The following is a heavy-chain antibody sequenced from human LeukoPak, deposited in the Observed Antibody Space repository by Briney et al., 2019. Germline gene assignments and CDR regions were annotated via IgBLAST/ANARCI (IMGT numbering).Heavy chain of an antibody. CDR3: AREYGIAAVGGLDV. V-gene: IGHV3-30*04. J-gene: IGHJ6*04. Sequence: GGSLRLSCAASRFTFSAYSLHWLRQAPGKGLEWVADLSYDGSNQYYADSVKGRFTISRDTSKNVLYLQMNSLGAEDTAVYYCAREYGIAAVGGLDVWGKGITVTVSS. CDR2: LSYDGSNQ. CDR1: RFTFSAYS. D-gene: IGHD6-25*01.